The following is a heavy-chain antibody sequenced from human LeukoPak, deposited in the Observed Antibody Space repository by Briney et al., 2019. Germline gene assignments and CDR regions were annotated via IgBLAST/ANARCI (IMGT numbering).Heavy chain of an antibody. J-gene: IGHJ3*02. V-gene: IGHV1-2*02. CDR1: GYTFTGYY. D-gene: IGHD4-17*01. CDR2: INPNSGGT. Sequence: ASVKVSCKASGYTFTGYYMHWVRQAPGQGLEWMGWINPNSGGTNYAQKFQGRVTMTRGTSISTAYMELSRLRSDDTAVYYCAREISPLTVTTHDAFDIWGQGTMVTVSS. CDR3: AREISPLTVTTHDAFDI.